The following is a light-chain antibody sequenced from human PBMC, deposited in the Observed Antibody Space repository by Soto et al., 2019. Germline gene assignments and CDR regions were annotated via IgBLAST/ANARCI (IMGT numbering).Light chain of an antibody. V-gene: IGKV2-28*01. Sequence: DIVMTQSPLSLIVTPGQPASISCKSSQSLLHKNGNDYLEWYLQKPGQSPQLLNYLGSNRASGVPARFSANGSDTGFKWKISRVEAEDGGVYYCKQPLQTPYTFSQGTKLEIK. CDR3: KQPLQTPYT. CDR1: QSLLHKNGNDY. CDR2: LGS. J-gene: IGKJ2*01.